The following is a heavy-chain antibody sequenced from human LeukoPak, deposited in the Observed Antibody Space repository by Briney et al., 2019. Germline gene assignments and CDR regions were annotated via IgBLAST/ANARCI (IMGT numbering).Heavy chain of an antibody. V-gene: IGHV3-49*04. CDR2: IRSKAYGGTT. CDR3: TRFYSESSSWALDY. CDR1: GFSFGDYT. J-gene: IGHJ4*02. D-gene: IGHD6-13*01. Sequence: PGRSLRLSCTVSGFSFGDYTMSWVRQAPGKGLEWVGFIRSKAYGGTTEYAASVKGRFTISRDDSKTIAYLRMNSLRTEDTAVYYCTRFYSESSSWALDYWGQGTLVTVSS.